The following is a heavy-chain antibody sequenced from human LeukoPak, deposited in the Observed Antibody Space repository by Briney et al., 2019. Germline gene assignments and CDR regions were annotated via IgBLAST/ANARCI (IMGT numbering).Heavy chain of an antibody. Sequence: SETLSLTCTVSNVSISSGSHYWNWIRQPAGKGLEWIGRIYTSGSTNYNPSLKSRVTISVDTSKNQFSLKLSSVTAADTAVYYCARDQVGDYGDNEHFDYWGQGTLVTVSS. CDR2: IYTSGST. V-gene: IGHV4-61*02. D-gene: IGHD4-17*01. CDR1: NVSISSGSHY. J-gene: IGHJ4*02. CDR3: ARDQVGDYGDNEHFDY.